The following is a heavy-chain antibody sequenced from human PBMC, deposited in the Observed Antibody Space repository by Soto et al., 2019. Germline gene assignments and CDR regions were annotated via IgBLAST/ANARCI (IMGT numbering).Heavy chain of an antibody. D-gene: IGHD2-8*02. J-gene: IGHJ4*02. CDR3: TRGVAGGVSVPDY. V-gene: IGHV3-66*01. CDR2: IYSCGNT. Sequence: GGSLIPSCASGCFTASSRHRCWRRQAPGKGLEWVSVIYSCGNTYYADSVKGRFTVSRDTSKNTLYLQMNSLRAEDTAVYYCTRGVAGGVSVPDYWGQGTLVTVSS. CDR1: CFTASSRH.